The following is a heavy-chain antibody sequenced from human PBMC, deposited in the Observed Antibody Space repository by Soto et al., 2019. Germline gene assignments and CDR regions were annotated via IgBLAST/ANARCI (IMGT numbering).Heavy chain of an antibody. CDR3: SEVGVETQGVWDY. J-gene: IGHJ4*02. V-gene: IGHV3-23*01. Sequence: EVQLLESGGGLVQPGGSLRLSCAASGFTFSSYAMHWVRQAPGKGLEWVSAISGSGGSKYYADSVKGRFTISRDNSKNQLYLQVKTPRAQDKTVYYGSEVGVETQGVWDYLGQGTLVTVFS. D-gene: IGHD3-3*01. CDR2: ISGSGGSK. CDR1: GFTFSSYA.